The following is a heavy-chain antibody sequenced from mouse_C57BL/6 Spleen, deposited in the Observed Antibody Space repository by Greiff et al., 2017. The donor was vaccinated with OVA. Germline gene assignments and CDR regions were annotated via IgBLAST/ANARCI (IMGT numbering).Heavy chain of an antibody. CDR3: ARDSTPLYDYDGGEYYFDY. D-gene: IGHD2-4*01. J-gene: IGHJ2*01. V-gene: IGHV5-4*01. CDR1: GFTFSSYA. Sequence: EVQVVESGGGLVKPGGSLKLSCAASGFTFSSYAMSWVRQTPEKRLEWVATISDGGSYTYYPDNVKGRFTISRDNAKNNLYLQMSHLKSEDTAMYYCARDSTPLYDYDGGEYYFDYWGQGTTLTVSS. CDR2: ISDGGSYT.